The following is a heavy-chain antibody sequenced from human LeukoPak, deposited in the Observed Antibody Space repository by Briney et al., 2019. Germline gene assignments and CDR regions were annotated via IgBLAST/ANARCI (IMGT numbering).Heavy chain of an antibody. J-gene: IGHJ6*02. V-gene: IGHV1-2*02. Sequence: ASVKVSCKASGYAFTGYYMHWVRQAPGQGLEWMGWINPNSGGTNYAQKFQGRVTMTRDTSISTAYMELSRLRSDDTAVYYCARLGYCSGGSCYDRERRYYYCGMDVWGQGTTVTVSS. D-gene: IGHD2-15*01. CDR2: INPNSGGT. CDR3: ARLGYCSGGSCYDRERRYYYCGMDV. CDR1: GYAFTGYY.